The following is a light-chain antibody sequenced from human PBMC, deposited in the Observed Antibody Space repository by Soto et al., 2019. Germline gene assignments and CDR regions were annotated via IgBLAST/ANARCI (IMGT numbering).Light chain of an antibody. Sequence: DVQMTQSPSSLSASVGDRVTITCRASQDINTWLAWYQQKAEKASKSLIYAASSLQTGVPSRFSGSQSGTDFTLTISSLQPEDSATYYCQQYNIYPLTFGGGTKVEIK. V-gene: IGKV1D-16*01. J-gene: IGKJ4*01. CDR3: QQYNIYPLT. CDR2: AAS. CDR1: QDINTW.